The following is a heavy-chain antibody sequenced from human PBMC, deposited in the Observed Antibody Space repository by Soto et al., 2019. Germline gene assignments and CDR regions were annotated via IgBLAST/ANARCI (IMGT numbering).Heavy chain of an antibody. D-gene: IGHD3-10*01. V-gene: IGHV4-31*03. CDR3: AREGTRFDP. J-gene: IGHJ5*02. CDR1: GGSINTGAYY. CDR2: IYHSGTT. Sequence: QVQLHESGPGLVKPSQTLSLTCTVSGGSINTGAYYWSWIRQHPGKGLEWIGYIYHSGTTYYNPSLKTRVTISIDTSKNQFSLKLSSVTAADTAVYYCAREGTRFDPWGQGTLVTVSS.